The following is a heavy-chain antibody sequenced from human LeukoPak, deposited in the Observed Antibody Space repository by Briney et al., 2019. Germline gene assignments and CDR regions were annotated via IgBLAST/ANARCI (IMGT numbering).Heavy chain of an antibody. CDR2: IKPSGSST. CDR3: AGGTTNTKGAFDM. D-gene: IGHD2-8*01. V-gene: IGHV1-46*01. CDR1: GYXFTNYY. Sequence: ASVKVSCKASGYXFTNYYIHWVRQAPGQGLEWMGVIKPSGSSTSYAQKFQGRVTMTRDTSTSTVYMELSSLRSEDTAVYYCAGGTTNTKGAFDMWGQGTMVTVSS. J-gene: IGHJ3*02.